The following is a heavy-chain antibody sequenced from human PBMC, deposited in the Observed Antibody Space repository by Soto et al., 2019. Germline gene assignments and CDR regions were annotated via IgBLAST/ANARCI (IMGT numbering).Heavy chain of an antibody. CDR2: INHSGST. J-gene: IGHJ4*02. D-gene: IGHD3-3*02. CDR1: GGSFSGYY. Sequence: SETLSLTCAVYGGSFSGYYRSWIRQPPGKGLEWIGEINHSGSTNYNPSLKSRVTISVDTSKNQFSLKLSSVTAADTAVYYCARLSGFLEWRGYFDYWGQGTLVTVSS. V-gene: IGHV4-34*01. CDR3: ARLSGFLEWRGYFDY.